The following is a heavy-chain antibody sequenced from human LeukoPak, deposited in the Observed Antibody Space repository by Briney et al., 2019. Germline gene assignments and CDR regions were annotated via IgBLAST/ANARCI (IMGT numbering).Heavy chain of an antibody. J-gene: IGHJ4*02. D-gene: IGHD4-17*01. V-gene: IGHV3-30*18. CDR3: AKDNSGDYNYFDH. CDR2: ISYAGTNK. Sequence: PGGSLRLSCAASGFPFSTYGMNWVRQAPGKGLEWVAAISYAGTNKFYVDSVRGRFTISRDNSKNMLYLQMNSLRAEDTAVYYCAKDNSGDYNYFDHWGQGTLVTVSS. CDR1: GFPFSTYG.